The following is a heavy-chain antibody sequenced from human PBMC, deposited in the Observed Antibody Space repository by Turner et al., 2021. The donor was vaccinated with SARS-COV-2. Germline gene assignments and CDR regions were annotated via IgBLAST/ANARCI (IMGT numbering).Heavy chain of an antibody. V-gene: IGHV4-39*01. CDR1: SGSISSSAYY. CDR3: ARLMDTAMDYYGTDV. D-gene: IGHD5-18*01. J-gene: IGHJ6*02. CDR2: FFYSGST. Sequence: QLQLQESGPGLVKPSETLSLTCTVSSGSISSSAYYWGWIRQPPGKGLEWIGSFFYSGSTYYSPSLKSRITISVDTSKNQFSLKLTSVTAADTAVYYCARLMDTAMDYYGTDVWGQGTTVTVSS.